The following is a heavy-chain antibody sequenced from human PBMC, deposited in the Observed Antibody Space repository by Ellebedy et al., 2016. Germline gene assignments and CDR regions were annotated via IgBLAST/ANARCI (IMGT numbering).Heavy chain of an antibody. J-gene: IGHJ4*02. D-gene: IGHD3-10*01. CDR3: AKDIAEWWHGSGSRAFED. Sequence: GGSLRLSCAASGFKFDDYAMHWVRQRPGKGLEWVSSINWNGDSIGYADSVQGRFTVSRDSGKQSVFLQMDGLRPEDTAVYYCAKDIAEWWHGSGSRAFEDWGQGTLAAVSS. CDR1: GFKFDDYA. CDR2: INWNGDSI. V-gene: IGHV3-9*01.